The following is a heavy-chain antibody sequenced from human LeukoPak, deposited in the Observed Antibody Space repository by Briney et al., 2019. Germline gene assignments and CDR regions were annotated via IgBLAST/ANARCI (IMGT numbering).Heavy chain of an antibody. D-gene: IGHD1-26*01. Sequence: SETLSLTCAVYGGSFSGYYWSWIRQPPGKGLEWIGEINHSGSTNYNLSLKSRVTISVDTSKNQFSLKLGSVTAADTAVYYCARKNPRTNIVGAVPRYWFDPWGQGTLVTVSS. J-gene: IGHJ5*02. V-gene: IGHV4-34*01. CDR2: INHSGST. CDR1: GGSFSGYY. CDR3: ARKNPRTNIVGAVPRYWFDP.